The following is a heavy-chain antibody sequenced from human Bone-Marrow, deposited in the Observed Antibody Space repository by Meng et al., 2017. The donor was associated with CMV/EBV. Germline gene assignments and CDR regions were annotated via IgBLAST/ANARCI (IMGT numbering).Heavy chain of an antibody. CDR1: GFTFSSSW. CDR3: VSPIAATITSYN. Sequence: EVHLVESGGGLVQPGGSLRLSCAASGFTFSSSWMYWVCQAPEKGLEWVADIKSDGSEKYYVDSVKGRMTISRDNAKNSLYLQVNGLRAEDMTVHYCVSPIAATITSYNWGQGTLVTVSS. V-gene: IGHV3-52*01. J-gene: IGHJ4*02. CDR2: IKSDGSEK. D-gene: IGHD6-13*01.